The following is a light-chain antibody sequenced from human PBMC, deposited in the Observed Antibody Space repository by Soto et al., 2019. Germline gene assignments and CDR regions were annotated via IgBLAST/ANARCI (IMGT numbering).Light chain of an antibody. J-gene: IGKJ5*01. CDR2: GAP. CDR1: QFVRSN. V-gene: IGKV3D-15*01. Sequence: IVVEQSPFTLSLSPGERATLSCRASQFVRSNLAWYQQKPGQAPRLLIYGAPARATGIPARFSGSGSGTEFTLTISNLQSEDFAVYFCQQYHNWPPITFGQGTRLQI. CDR3: QQYHNWPPIT.